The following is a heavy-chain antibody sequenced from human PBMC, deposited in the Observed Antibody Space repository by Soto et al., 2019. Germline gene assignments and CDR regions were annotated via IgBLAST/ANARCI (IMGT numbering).Heavy chain of an antibody. CDR3: AGGDEGGMGGGYDY. CDR1: GFTVSNYY. D-gene: IGHD1-26*01. Sequence: PGGSLRLSCAASGFTVSNYYMSWVRQAPGKGLEWVSVIYDDGRIYFADSVKGRLTISRDNSKNTLYLQMNSLRAEATAVYYCAGGDEGGMGGGYDYWGQGTQVTVSS. V-gene: IGHV3-53*01. J-gene: IGHJ4*02. CDR2: IYDDGRI.